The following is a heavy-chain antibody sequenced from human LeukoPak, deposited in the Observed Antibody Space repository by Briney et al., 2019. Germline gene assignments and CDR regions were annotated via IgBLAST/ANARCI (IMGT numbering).Heavy chain of an antibody. Sequence: GGSLRLSCAASGFTFSDHYMDWVRQAPGKGLEWVGRTRNKANSYTTEYAASVKGRFTISRDDSKNSLYLQMNSLKTEDTAVYYCASFTMIVAEDAFEIWGQGTMVTVSS. J-gene: IGHJ3*02. D-gene: IGHD3-22*01. CDR2: TRNKANSYTT. CDR3: ASFTMIVAEDAFEI. CDR1: GFTFSDHY. V-gene: IGHV3-72*01.